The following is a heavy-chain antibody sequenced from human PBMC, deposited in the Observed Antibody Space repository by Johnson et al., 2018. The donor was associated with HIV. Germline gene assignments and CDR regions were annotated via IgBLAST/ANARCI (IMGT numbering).Heavy chain of an antibody. J-gene: IGHJ3*02. D-gene: IGHD5-18*01. CDR3: ARAYTYGAFDI. V-gene: IGHV3-66*01. CDR1: GFIVSSNY. Sequence: EQLVESGGGLVQPGGSLRLSCAASGFIVSSNYMNWVRQAPGKGLEWVSVIYSGGSTYHADSVKGRFIISRDNSKSTLYLQMNSLRAEDTAVYYCARAYTYGAFDIWGQGTTVTISS. CDR2: IYSGGST.